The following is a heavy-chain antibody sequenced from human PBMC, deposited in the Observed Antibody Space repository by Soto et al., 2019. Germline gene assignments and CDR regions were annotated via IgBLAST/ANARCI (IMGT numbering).Heavy chain of an antibody. Sequence: QVQLQESGPGLVKPSETLSLTCTVSGGSISSYYWSWIRQPPGKGLEWTGYIYYSGSTNYNPSLKSRVTISVDTSKNQFSLKLSSVTAADTAVYYCARRYGGHFDYWGQGTLVTVSS. CDR1: GGSISSYY. CDR2: IYYSGST. CDR3: ARRYGGHFDY. J-gene: IGHJ4*02. V-gene: IGHV4-59*08. D-gene: IGHD4-17*01.